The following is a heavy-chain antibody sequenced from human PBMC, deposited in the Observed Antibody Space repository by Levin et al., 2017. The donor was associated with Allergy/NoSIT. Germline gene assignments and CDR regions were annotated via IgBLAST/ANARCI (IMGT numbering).Heavy chain of an antibody. CDR1: GFTFKNYG. J-gene: IGHJ2*01. CDR2: IWYDGSNK. CDR3: ARGSGTSSWYFDL. V-gene: IGHV3-33*01. D-gene: IGHD2-2*01. Sequence: QPGGSLRLSCAASGFTFKNYGMHWVRQAPGKGLEWVTIIWYDGSNKYYADSVEGRFTLSRDNSKNTLYLQMNSLRAEDTAVYYCARGSGTSSWYFDLWGRGTLVTVSS.